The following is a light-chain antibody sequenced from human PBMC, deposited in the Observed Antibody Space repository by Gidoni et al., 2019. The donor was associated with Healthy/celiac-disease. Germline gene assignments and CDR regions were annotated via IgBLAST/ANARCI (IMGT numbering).Light chain of an antibody. CDR2: GAS. CDR1: QSVSSSY. J-gene: IGKJ2*01. CDR3: QQYGSSPYT. Sequence: LVLSPSPGPLSVSPGERATTSCRASQSVSSSYLAWYQQKPGQAPRLLIYGASSRATGIPDRFSGSGSGTDFTLTISRLEPEDVAVYYCQQYGSSPYTFGQGTKLEIK. V-gene: IGKV3-20*01.